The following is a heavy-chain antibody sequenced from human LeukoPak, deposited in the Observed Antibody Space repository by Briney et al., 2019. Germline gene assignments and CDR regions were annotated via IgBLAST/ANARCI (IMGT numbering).Heavy chain of an antibody. CDR1: GFTFSGSA. CDR2: IRSKANSYAP. Sequence: GGSLRLSCAASGFTFSGSAMHWVRQASGKGLEWVGRIRSKANSYAPAYAASVKGRFTISRDVSKNTAYLQMNSLKTEDTAVYYCTSYIAAAGRTKAFDIWGQGTMVTVSS. D-gene: IGHD6-13*01. J-gene: IGHJ3*02. V-gene: IGHV3-73*01. CDR3: TSYIAAAGRTKAFDI.